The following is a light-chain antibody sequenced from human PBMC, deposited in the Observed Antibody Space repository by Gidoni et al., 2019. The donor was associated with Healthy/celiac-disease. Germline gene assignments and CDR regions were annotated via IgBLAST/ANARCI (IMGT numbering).Light chain of an antibody. V-gene: IGLV2-14*01. J-gene: IGLJ1*01. CDR3: SSYTSSSTLASYV. CDR2: EVS. CDR1: SSDVGGYNY. Sequence: QSALTQPASVSGSPGQSIPISCTGTSSDVGGYNYVSWYQQHPGKAPKLMIYEVSNRPSGVSNRFSGSKSGNTASLTISGLQAEDEADYYCSSYTSSSTLASYVFGTGTKVTVL.